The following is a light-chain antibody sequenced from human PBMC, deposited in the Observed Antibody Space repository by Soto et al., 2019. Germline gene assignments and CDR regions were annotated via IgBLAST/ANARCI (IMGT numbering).Light chain of an antibody. CDR1: QSVSSNY. CDR3: QQYCTSPLT. V-gene: IGKV3-20*01. Sequence: EVVLTQSPGTLSSSPGESATLSCRASQSVSSNYLAWYQQKPGQAPRLLLYGVSTRATGIPDRFSGSGSGTDFSLTIRRLEPEDFALYYCQQYCTSPLTFGGGTKVEIK. J-gene: IGKJ4*01. CDR2: GVS.